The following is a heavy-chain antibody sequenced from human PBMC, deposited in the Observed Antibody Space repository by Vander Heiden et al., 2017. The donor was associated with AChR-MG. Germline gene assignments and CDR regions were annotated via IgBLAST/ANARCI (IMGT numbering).Heavy chain of an antibody. J-gene: IGHJ3*02. CDR2: ITSRSTYM. CDR3: GGPAASDPFDI. Sequence: EVQLVESGGGLVKPGGSLRLSCTASQFTFSTYNMNWVRQAPGKGLEWVSSITSRSTYMYYADSVKGRFTISRDNAKNSLFLQLNSLRAEDTAVYYCGGPAASDPFDIWGQGTMVTVSS. D-gene: IGHD2-2*01. CDR1: QFTFSTYN. V-gene: IGHV3-21*01.